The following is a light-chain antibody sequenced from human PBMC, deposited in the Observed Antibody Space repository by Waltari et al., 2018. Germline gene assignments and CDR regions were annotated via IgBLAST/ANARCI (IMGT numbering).Light chain of an antibody. J-gene: IGKJ4*01. V-gene: IGKV4-1*01. CDR3: QQYYSPPLT. CDR2: GAS. Sequence: DIVVTQSPHSLAVSLGERATINCKSSQSIFYRSNNKNYLAWYQQKSGQPPKLLIYGASTRESGVPDRFSGSGSGTDFTLTISSLQAEDVAVYFCQQYYSPPLTFGGGTKVEIK. CDR1: QSIFYRSNNKNY.